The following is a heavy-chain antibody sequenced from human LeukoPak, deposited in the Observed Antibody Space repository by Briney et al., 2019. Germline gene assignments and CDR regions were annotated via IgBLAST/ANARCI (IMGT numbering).Heavy chain of an antibody. V-gene: IGHV4-30-4*01. D-gene: IGHD5-12*01. CDR2: IYYSGST. CDR1: GGSISSGDYY. Sequence: PSQTLTLTCTVSGGSISSGDYYWSWIRQPPGKGLEWIGYIYYSGSTYYNPSLKSRVTISVDTSKNQFSLKLSSVTAADTAVYYCARAPDIVATMSHFDYWGQGTLVTVSS. J-gene: IGHJ4*02. CDR3: ARAPDIVATMSHFDY.